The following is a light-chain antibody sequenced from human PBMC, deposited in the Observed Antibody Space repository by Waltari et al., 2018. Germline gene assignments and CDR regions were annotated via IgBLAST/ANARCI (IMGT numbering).Light chain of an antibody. CDR3: QQYGSSPGIT. J-gene: IGKJ5*01. CDR1: QSVSSNY. CDR2: AAS. Sequence: EIGLTQSPGTLSLSPGERATLSCRASQSVSSNYLVGYQQKPGQAPRPLVYAASSRAAGLADRFSGSGSETDFILTISRLEAEDFAVYYCQQYGSSPGITFGQGTRLEIK. V-gene: IGKV3-20*01.